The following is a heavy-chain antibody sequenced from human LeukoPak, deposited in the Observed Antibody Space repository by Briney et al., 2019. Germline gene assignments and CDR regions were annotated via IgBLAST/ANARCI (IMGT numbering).Heavy chain of an antibody. J-gene: IGHJ3*02. D-gene: IGHD3-22*01. CDR3: ARDRLYYYDSSGPDAFDI. CDR2: INPSGGST. Sequence: ASVKVSCKASGYTFTSYYMHWVRQAPGQGLEWMGIINPSGGSTSYAQKFQGRVTMTRDTSTSTAYMELSSLRSEDTAVYYCARDRLYYYDSSGPDAFDIWGQGTMVTVSS. CDR1: GYTFTSYY. V-gene: IGHV1-46*01.